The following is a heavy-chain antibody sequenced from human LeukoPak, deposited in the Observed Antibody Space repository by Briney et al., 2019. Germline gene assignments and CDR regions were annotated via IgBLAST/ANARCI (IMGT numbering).Heavy chain of an antibody. J-gene: IGHJ6*02. D-gene: IGHD4/OR15-4a*01. CDR2: IYYNGST. Sequence: SETLSLTCTVSGGSISSYYWSWIRQPPGKGLEWIGYIYYNGSTNYNPSLKSRVTISVDTSKNQFSLKLSSVTAADTAVYYCARVGAAYGMDVWGQRTTVTVSS. V-gene: IGHV4-59*01. CDR3: ARVGAAYGMDV. CDR1: GGSISSYY.